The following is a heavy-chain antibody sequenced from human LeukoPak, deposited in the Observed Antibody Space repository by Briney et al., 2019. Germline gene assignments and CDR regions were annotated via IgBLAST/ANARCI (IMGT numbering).Heavy chain of an antibody. CDR2: INPNSGGT. D-gene: IGHD6-19*01. CDR1: GYTFTGYY. Sequence: ASVKVSCKASGYTFTGYYMHWVRQAPGQGLEWMGRINPNSGGTNYAQKFQGRVTMTRDTSISTAYMELSRLRSDDTVVYYCAREDSSGWYSFDYWGQGTLVTVSS. J-gene: IGHJ4*02. V-gene: IGHV1-2*05. CDR3: AREDSSGWYSFDY.